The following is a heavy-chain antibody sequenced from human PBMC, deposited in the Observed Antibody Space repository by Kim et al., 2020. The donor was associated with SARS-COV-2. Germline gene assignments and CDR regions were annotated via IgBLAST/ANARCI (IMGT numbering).Heavy chain of an antibody. J-gene: IGHJ4*02. V-gene: IGHV4-59*09. CDR3: VGGAGWLPDY. CDR2: GST. Sequence: GSTNSNPSLKSRVTISLDTSKNQFSLKLSPATAADTAVYYCVGGAGWLPDYWGQGTLVTVSS. D-gene: IGHD5-12*01.